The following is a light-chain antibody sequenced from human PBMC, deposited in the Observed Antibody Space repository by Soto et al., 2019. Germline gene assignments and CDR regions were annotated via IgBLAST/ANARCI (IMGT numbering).Light chain of an antibody. V-gene: IGKV1-39*01. Sequence: DTQMTQSPSSLSASLGDRVTITCRASQRISTNLNWYQQKPGKAPKLLIYGASSLQTGVPSTFTGSGSGTDFTLSISSLHTEDFATYYCQQSYTTPYTFGQGTKLEIK. CDR2: GAS. CDR3: QQSYTTPYT. J-gene: IGKJ2*01. CDR1: QRISTN.